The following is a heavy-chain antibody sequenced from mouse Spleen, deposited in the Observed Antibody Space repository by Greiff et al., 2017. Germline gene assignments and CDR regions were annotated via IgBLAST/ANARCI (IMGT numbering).Heavy chain of an antibody. D-gene: IGHD1-1*01. V-gene: IGHV1-81*01. CDR1: GYTFTSYG. CDR3: ARWDYGSSLFAY. J-gene: IGHJ3*01. CDR2: IYPRSGNT. Sequence: VQLKESGAELARPGASVKLSCKASGYTFTSYGISWVKQRTGQGLEWIGEIYPRSGNTYYNEKFKGKATLTADKSSSTAYMELRSLTSEDSAVYFCARWDYGSSLFAYWGQGTLVTVSA.